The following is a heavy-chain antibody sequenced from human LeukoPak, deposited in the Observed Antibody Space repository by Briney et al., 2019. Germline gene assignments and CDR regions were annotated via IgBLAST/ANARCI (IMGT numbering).Heavy chain of an antibody. CDR3: ARKNVLLWFGARGPFDY. V-gene: IGHV4-34*01. D-gene: IGHD3-10*01. CDR2: INHSGST. J-gene: IGHJ4*02. CDR1: GGSFSGYY. Sequence: SETLSLTCAVYGGSFSGYYWSWIRQRPGKGPEWIGEINHSGSTNYNPSLKSRVTISVDTSKNQFSLKLSSVTAADTAVYYCARKNVLLWFGARGPFDYWGQGTLVTVSS.